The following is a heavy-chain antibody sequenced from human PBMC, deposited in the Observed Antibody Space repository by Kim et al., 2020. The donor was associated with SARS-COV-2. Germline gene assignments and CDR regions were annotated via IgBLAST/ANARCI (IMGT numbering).Heavy chain of an antibody. CDR2: ISYDGSNK. V-gene: IGHV3-30*18. Sequence: GGSLRLSCAASGFTFSSYGMHWVRQAPGKGLEWVAVISYDGSNKYYADSVKGRFTISRDNSKNTLYLQMNSLRAEDTAVYYCAKDGSGWVAEDYWGQGTLVTVSS. J-gene: IGHJ4*02. D-gene: IGHD6-19*01. CDR1: GFTFSSYG. CDR3: AKDGSGWVAEDY.